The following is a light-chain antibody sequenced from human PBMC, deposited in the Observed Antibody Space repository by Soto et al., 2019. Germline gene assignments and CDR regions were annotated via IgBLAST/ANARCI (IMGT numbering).Light chain of an antibody. CDR3: TSHAGTINFPYI. CDR1: ISDVGAYNY. Sequence: QSALTQPPSASGSPGQSVTISCTGTISDVGAYNYFSWYQHHPGKAPKLMVYEVNKRPAGVPDRFSGSKSGNTASLTVSGLQAEDETDYYCTSHAGTINFPYIFGTGTKLTVL. J-gene: IGLJ1*01. V-gene: IGLV2-8*01. CDR2: EVN.